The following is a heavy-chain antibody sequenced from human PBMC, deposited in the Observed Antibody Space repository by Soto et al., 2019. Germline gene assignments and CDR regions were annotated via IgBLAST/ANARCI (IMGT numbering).Heavy chain of an antibody. CDR1: GFTFSSYE. V-gene: IGHV3-48*03. CDR2: ISSSGSTI. J-gene: IGHJ6*02. CDR3: AREGSSLYYYGMDV. Sequence: PGGSLRLSCAASGFTFSSYEMNWVRQAPGKGLEWVSYISSSGSTIYYADSVKGRFTISRDNAKNSLYLQMNSLRAEDTAVYYCAREGSSLYYYGMDVWGQGTTVTVSS. D-gene: IGHD6-13*01.